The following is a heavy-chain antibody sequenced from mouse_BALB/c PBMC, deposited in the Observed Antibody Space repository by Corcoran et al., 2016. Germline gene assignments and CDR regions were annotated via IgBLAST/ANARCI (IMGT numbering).Heavy chain of an antibody. CDR3: ARHGSSFYYAMDY. V-gene: IGHV9-3-1*01. J-gene: IGHJ4*01. CDR2: INTYTGEP. CDR1: GYTFTNYG. Sequence: QIQLVQSGPELKKPGETVKISCKSSGYTFTNYGMHWVKQAPGQGLKWMGWINTYTGEPTYADDFKGRFAFSLETSANTAYLQINNLKNEDTATYFCARHGSSFYYAMDYWGQGTSVTVSS. D-gene: IGHD1-1*01.